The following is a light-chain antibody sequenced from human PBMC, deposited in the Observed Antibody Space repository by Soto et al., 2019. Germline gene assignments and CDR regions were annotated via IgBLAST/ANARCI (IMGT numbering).Light chain of an antibody. J-gene: IGKJ2*01. CDR3: QQYGSSYT. CDR2: DAS. V-gene: IGKV3-20*01. CDR1: QSVSSSY. Sequence: EIVLTQSPGTLSLSPGGRATLSCRASQSVSSSYLAWYQQKPGQAPRLLIYDASSRATGIPDRFSGSGSGTDFTLTISRLEPEDFAVYYCQQYGSSYTFGQGTKLEIK.